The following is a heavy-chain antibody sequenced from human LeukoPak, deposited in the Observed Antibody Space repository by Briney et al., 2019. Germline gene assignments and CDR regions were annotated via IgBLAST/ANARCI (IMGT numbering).Heavy chain of an antibody. CDR3: ARDTRVYDSSGYHYFDY. CDR1: GGSFSGYY. CDR2: INHSGST. Sequence: SETLSLTCAVYGGSFSGYYWSRIRQPPGKGLEWIVEINHSGSTNYNPSLKSRVTISVDTSKNQFSLKLSSVTAADTAVYYCARDTRVYDSSGYHYFDYWGQGSLVTVSS. D-gene: IGHD3-22*01. J-gene: IGHJ4*02. V-gene: IGHV4-34*01.